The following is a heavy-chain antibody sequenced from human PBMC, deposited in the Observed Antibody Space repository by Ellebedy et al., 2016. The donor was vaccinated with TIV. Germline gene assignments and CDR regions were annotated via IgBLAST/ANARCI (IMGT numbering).Heavy chain of an antibody. Sequence: GESLKISCQGSGYNFASHWIGWVRQTPGKGLEWMGIFYPGDSDFRYSPSFQGQVIISANKSISTAYLQLRRLKASDTGIYYCVRLNYYYTWGSDRSVLAYFQHWGQGTLVTVSS. CDR3: VRLNYYYTWGSDRSVLAYFQH. J-gene: IGHJ1*01. D-gene: IGHD3-16*02. CDR2: FYPGDSDF. CDR1: GYNFASHW. V-gene: IGHV5-51*01.